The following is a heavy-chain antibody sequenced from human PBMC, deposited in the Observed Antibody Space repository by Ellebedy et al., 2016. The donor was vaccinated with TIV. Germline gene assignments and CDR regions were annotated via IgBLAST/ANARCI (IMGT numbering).Heavy chain of an antibody. D-gene: IGHD3-10*01. CDR1: GGSISTYY. J-gene: IGHJ4*02. CDR3: ARGSGFAQPLDY. CDR2: ISDSGSA. Sequence: GSLRLSXTVSGGSISTYYWNWIRQPPGKGLEWIGYISDSGSATYNPSLESRVTISVDTSNNHFSLKLKSVTAADTAVYYCARGSGFAQPLDYWGQGTLGTVSS. V-gene: IGHV4-59*01.